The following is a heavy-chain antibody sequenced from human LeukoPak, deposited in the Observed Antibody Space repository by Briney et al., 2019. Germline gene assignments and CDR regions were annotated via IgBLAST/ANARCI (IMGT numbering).Heavy chain of an antibody. J-gene: IGHJ3*02. CDR3: ATEGGSGSYYGDDAFDM. D-gene: IGHD3-10*01. Sequence: KTGGSLRLSWEASGFSFTNTWMSWVGQAPGEGLEWVVLVKSKADEGTTAYAPPVQGRFTSSRDDSKNTLSLKMTSLKTEDTAVYYCATEGGSGSYYGDDAFDMWGQGTMVTVSS. CDR1: GFSFTNTW. CDR2: VKSKADEGTT. V-gene: IGHV3-15*01.